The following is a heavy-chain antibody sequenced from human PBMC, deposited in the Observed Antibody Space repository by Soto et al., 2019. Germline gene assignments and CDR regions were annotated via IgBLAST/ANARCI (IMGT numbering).Heavy chain of an antibody. V-gene: IGHV1-8*01. CDR1: GYTFTSYD. J-gene: IGHJ4*01. CDR2: MNPNSRNT. CDR3: AGARSGRADY. Sequence: QVQLVQSGAEVKKPGASVKVSCKASGYTFTSYDINWVRQATGQGLEWMGWMNPNSRNTGYAQKFQGRVTMTRNTSSTTAELELSDLRTVDRSVDHGAGARSGRADYSGPGTRATGFS. D-gene: IGHD3-3*01.